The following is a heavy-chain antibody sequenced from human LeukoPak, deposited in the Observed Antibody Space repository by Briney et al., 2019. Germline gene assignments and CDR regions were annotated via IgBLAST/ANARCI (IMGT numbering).Heavy chain of an antibody. V-gene: IGHV4-34*01. Sequence: SETLSLTCAVYGGSFSGYYWSWIRQPPGKGLEWIGEINHSGSTNYNPSLKSRVTISVDTSKNQFSLKLSSVTAADTVVYYCARGAGYGWYFDLWGRGTLVTVSS. CDR3: ARGAGYGWYFDL. CDR2: INHSGST. CDR1: GGSFSGYY. D-gene: IGHD5-12*01. J-gene: IGHJ2*01.